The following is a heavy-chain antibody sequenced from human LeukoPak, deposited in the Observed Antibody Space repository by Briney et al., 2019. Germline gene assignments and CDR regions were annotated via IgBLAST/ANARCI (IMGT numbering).Heavy chain of an antibody. Sequence: ASVKVSCKASGYTFTSYGINWVRQAPGQGLEWMGWISAHNGDTNYAQKPQGRVTMTTDTSTSTAYMELRSLRFDDTAVYYCARGWGYSYADYWGQGTLVTVSS. CDR1: GYTFTSYG. CDR2: ISAHNGDT. J-gene: IGHJ4*02. V-gene: IGHV1-18*01. D-gene: IGHD5-18*01. CDR3: ARGWGYSYADY.